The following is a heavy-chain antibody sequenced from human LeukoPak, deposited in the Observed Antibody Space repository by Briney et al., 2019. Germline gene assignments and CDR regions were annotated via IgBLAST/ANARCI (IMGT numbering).Heavy chain of an antibody. V-gene: IGHV1-46*01. D-gene: IGHD6-19*01. CDR2: INPSGGST. CDR1: GYTFTSYY. Sequence: ASVKVSCKASGYTFTSYYMHWVRQAPGQGLEWMGIINPSGGSTSYAQKFRGRVTMTRDMSTSTVYMELSSLRSEDTAVYYCASSGWYYYFDYWGQGTLVTVSS. J-gene: IGHJ4*02. CDR3: ASSGWYYYFDY.